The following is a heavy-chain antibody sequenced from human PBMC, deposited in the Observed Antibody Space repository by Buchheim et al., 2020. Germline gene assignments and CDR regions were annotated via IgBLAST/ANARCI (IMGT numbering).Heavy chain of an antibody. CDR1: GFTFSSYG. Sequence: QVQLVESGGGVVQPGRSLRLSCAASGFTFSSYGMHWVRQAPGKGLEWVAVIWYDGSNKYYADSVKGRFTISRDNSKNTLYLQMNSLRAEDTAVYYCARVPSKWLQLHFDYWGQGTL. D-gene: IGHD5-24*01. J-gene: IGHJ4*02. CDR3: ARVPSKWLQLHFDY. CDR2: IWYDGSNK. V-gene: IGHV3-33*01.